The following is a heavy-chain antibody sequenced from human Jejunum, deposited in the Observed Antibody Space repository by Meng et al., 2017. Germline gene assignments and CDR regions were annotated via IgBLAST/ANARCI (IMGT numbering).Heavy chain of an antibody. CDR2: IYSGGTT. CDR3: CYYDAGPYYKGTS. V-gene: IGHV3-53*01. CDR1: GFMASSNY. D-gene: IGHD3-10*01. Sequence: EVQLVGLGGGLIQPGGSMRLSGAASGFMASSNYMSWVRQAPGKGLEWVSLIYSGGTTYYADSVKGRFTISRDNSENTLYLQMNSLRAEDTAVYFCCYYDAGPYYKGTSWGQGTLVTVSS. J-gene: IGHJ5*02.